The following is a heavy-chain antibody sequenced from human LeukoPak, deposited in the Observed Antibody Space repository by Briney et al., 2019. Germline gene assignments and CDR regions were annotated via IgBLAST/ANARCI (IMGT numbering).Heavy chain of an antibody. V-gene: IGHV1-2*02. Sequence: ASVKVSCKASGYTFTGYYLHWVRQAPGQRLERMGWINPNSGVTNYAQKFQGRVTMTRDTSISTASMELSSLRSDDTAVYYCARDRVSVATPYFDYWGQGTLVTVSS. D-gene: IGHD5-12*01. CDR2: INPNSGVT. J-gene: IGHJ4*02. CDR1: GYTFTGYY. CDR3: ARDRVSVATPYFDY.